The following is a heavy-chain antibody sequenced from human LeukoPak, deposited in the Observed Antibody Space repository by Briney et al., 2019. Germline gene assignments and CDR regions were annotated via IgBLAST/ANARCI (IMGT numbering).Heavy chain of an antibody. Sequence: SQTLSLTCAVSGGSISSGGYSWSWIRQPPGKGLKWIGYIYHSGSTYYNPSLKSRVTISVDRSKNQFSLKLSSVTAADTAVYYCASSRYCTNGVCFDYWGQGTLVTVSS. CDR1: GGSISSGGYS. D-gene: IGHD2-8*01. CDR3: ASSRYCTNGVCFDY. J-gene: IGHJ4*02. V-gene: IGHV4-30-2*01. CDR2: IYHSGST.